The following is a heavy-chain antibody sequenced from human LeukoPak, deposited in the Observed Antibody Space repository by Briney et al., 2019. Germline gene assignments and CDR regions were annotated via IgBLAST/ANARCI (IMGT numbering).Heavy chain of an antibody. Sequence: TGGSLRLSCAASGFTFSSYGMHWVRQAPGKGLEWVAVISYDGSNKYYADSVKGRFTISRDNAKNTLYLQMNSLRAEDTAVYYCARISYDSSDYYGYWGQGTLVTVSS. CDR3: ARISYDSSDYYGY. CDR2: ISYDGSNK. V-gene: IGHV3-30*03. CDR1: GFTFSSYG. J-gene: IGHJ4*02. D-gene: IGHD3-22*01.